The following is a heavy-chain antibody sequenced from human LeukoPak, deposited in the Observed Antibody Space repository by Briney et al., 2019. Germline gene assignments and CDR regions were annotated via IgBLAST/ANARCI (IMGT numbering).Heavy chain of an antibody. CDR3: AREGGSRWYLADY. CDR2: IYTSGYT. CDR1: GGSIRGGSYY. Sequence: SETLSLTCTVSGGSIRGGSYYWSWIWQPAGKGLEWIGRIYTSGYTNYNPSLKSRVTISMDTSKNQFSLKLSSVTAADTAVYYCAREGGSRWYLADYWGQGTLVTVSS. D-gene: IGHD6-13*01. J-gene: IGHJ4*02. V-gene: IGHV4-61*02.